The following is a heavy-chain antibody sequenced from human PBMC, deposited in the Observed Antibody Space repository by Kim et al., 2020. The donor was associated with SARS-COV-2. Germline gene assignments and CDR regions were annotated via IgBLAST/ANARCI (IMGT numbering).Heavy chain of an antibody. J-gene: IGHJ5*02. Sequence: LKSRVNISVDTAKNQFSLKLSSVTAADTAVYYCARSPRIAAAPRLGWFDPWGQATLVTVSS. V-gene: IGHV4-34*01. D-gene: IGHD6-13*01. CDR3: ARSPRIAAAPRLGWFDP.